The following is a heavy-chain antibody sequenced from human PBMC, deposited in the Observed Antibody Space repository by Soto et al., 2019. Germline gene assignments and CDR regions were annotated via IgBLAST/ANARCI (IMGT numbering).Heavy chain of an antibody. D-gene: IGHD6-13*01. Sequence: ETLSLTCTVSGGSMRNYFWTWIRQPPGKGLEWIGYIHYSGTTSFFPSYNPSLRSRVTISEDTSKNQFSLKLLSVTTADTAVYFCAAGEASSRNLAPYYLDFWGQGTLVTVS. CDR3: AAGEASSRNLAPYYLDF. J-gene: IGHJ4*02. CDR2: IHYSGTT. CDR1: GGSMRNYF. V-gene: IGHV4-59*01.